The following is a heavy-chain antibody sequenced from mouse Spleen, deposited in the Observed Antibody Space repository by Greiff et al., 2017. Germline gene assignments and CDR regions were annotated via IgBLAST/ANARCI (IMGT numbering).Heavy chain of an antibody. CDR1: GYSFTDYN. CDR2: INPNYGTT. V-gene: IGHV1-39*01. D-gene: IGHD1-1*01. Sequence: VQLKESGPELVKPGASVKISCKASGYSFTDYNMNWVKQSNGKSLEWIGVINPNYGTTSYNQKFKGKATLTVDQSSSTAYMQLNSLTSEDSAVYYCARYGSSYHYWYFDVWGTGTTVTVSS. J-gene: IGHJ1*03. CDR3: ARYGSSYHYWYFDV.